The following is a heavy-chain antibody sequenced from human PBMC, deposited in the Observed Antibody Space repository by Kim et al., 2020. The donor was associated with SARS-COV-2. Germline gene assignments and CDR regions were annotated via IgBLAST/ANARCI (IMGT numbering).Heavy chain of an antibody. CDR2: INHSGST. Sequence: SETLSLTCAVYGGSFSGYYWSWIRQPPGKGLEWIGEINHSGSTNYNPSLKSRVTISVDTSKNQFSLKLSSVTAADTAVYYCARGGTMVRGVIFYYYGMDVWGQGTTVTFSS. D-gene: IGHD3-10*01. J-gene: IGHJ6*02. V-gene: IGHV4-34*01. CDR3: ARGGTMVRGVIFYYYGMDV. CDR1: GGSFSGYY.